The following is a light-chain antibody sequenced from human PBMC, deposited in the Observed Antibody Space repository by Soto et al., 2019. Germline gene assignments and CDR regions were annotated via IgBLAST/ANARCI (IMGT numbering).Light chain of an antibody. J-gene: IGLJ3*02. CDR1: SSDVGSYKL. CDR3: CSYAGSNTWV. Sequence: QSALTQPASVSGSPGQSITISCTGTSSDVGSYKLVSWYQQHPGKAPKLMISEVTKRPSGVSTRFSGSKSGNTASLTISGLQPEDEYDYYCCSYAGSNTWVFGGGTQLTVL. V-gene: IGLV2-23*02. CDR2: EVT.